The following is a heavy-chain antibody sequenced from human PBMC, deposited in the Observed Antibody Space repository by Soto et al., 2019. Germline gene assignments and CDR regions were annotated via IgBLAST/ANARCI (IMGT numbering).Heavy chain of an antibody. CDR1: GGTFSSYA. Sequence: AASVKVSCKASGGTFSSYAISWVRQAPGQGLEWMGGIIPIFGTANYAQKFQGRVTITADESTSTAYMELSSLRSEDTAVYYCARTASERTYSSSWYHHYYYYYGMDVWGQGTTVTVSS. V-gene: IGHV1-69*13. CDR2: IIPIFGTA. CDR3: ARTASERTYSSSWYHHYYYYYGMDV. D-gene: IGHD6-13*01. J-gene: IGHJ6*02.